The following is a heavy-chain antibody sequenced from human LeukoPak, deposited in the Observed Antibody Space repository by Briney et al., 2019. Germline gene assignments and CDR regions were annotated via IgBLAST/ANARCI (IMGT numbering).Heavy chain of an antibody. CDR1: GCTFSSYA. D-gene: IGHD6-19*01. CDR3: AKARPRSEAVAGRGGYFDY. J-gene: IGHJ4*02. Sequence: PGGSLRLSCAASGCTFSSYAMSWVRKAPGKGLELVSAISGSCGSTYYADSVKGRFPLSRENSKNPLYLQMNSLRAEDTAVYYCAKARPRSEAVAGRGGYFDYWGQGTLVTVSS. CDR2: ISGSCGST. V-gene: IGHV3-23*01.